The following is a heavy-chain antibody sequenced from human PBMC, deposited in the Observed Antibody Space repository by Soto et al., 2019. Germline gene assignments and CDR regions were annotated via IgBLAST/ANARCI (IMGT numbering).Heavy chain of an antibody. CDR1: VFTFSDYY. Sequence: GGSLRLSCAGSVFTFSDYYMSWGRQAPGRGLEWISYSSNSGTFSRYADSVKGRFTISRDNTKNLLYLQMNSLRAEDTAVYYCARRGDNYGNLGYWGQETLVTVSS. V-gene: IGHV3-11*06. D-gene: IGHD4-17*01. J-gene: IGHJ4*02. CDR3: ARRGDNYGNLGY. CDR2: SSNSGTFS.